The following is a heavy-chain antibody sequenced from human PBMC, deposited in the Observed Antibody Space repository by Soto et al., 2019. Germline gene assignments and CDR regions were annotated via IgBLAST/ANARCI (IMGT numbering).Heavy chain of an antibody. D-gene: IGHD3-10*01. V-gene: IGHV3-23*01. J-gene: IGHJ4*02. CDR2: ISGSGGST. CDR1: GFTFSSYA. Sequence: GGSLRLSCAASGFTFSSYAMSWVRQAPGKWLEWVSAISGSGGSTYYADSVKGRFTISRDNSKNTLYLQMNSLRAEDTAVYYCAKADGSGSYYNVYYFDYWGQGTLVTVSS. CDR3: AKADGSGSYYNVYYFDY.